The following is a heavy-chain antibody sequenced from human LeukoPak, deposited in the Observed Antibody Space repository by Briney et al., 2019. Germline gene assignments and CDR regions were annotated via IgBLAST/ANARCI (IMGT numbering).Heavy chain of an antibody. CDR1: GFTVSSNY. D-gene: IGHD4-17*01. J-gene: IGHJ5*02. CDR3: ARAPYDYARWFDP. V-gene: IGHV3-66*01. CDR2: IYSGGST. Sequence: PGGSLRLSCAASGFTVSSNYMSWVRQAPGKGLEWVSVIYSGGSTYYADSVKGRFTISRDTSKNTVYLQMNSLRAEDTAVCYCARAPYDYARWFDPWGQGTLVTVSS.